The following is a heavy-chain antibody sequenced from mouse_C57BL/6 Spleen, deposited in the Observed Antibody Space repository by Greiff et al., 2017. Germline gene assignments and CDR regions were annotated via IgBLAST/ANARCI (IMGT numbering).Heavy chain of an antibody. Sequence: VQLQQSGPELVKPGASVKISCKASGYSFTDYNMNWVKQSNGKSLEWIGVINPNYGTTSYNQKFKGKATLTLYQSSSTSYMQRNSLTSEDSAVYYCARDLGRTVSFAYWGQGTLVTVSA. CDR3: ARDLGRTVSFAY. V-gene: IGHV1-39*01. D-gene: IGHD1-1*01. CDR2: INPNYGTT. J-gene: IGHJ3*01. CDR1: GYSFTDYN.